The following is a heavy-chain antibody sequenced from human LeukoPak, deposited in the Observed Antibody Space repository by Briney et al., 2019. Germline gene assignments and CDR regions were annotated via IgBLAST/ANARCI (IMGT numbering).Heavy chain of an antibody. Sequence: KASETLSLTCTVSGYSISRGYYWGWIRQPPGKGLEWSGSMYYSGSIYYNPSLTSRVTISAPTSKTQFSLKLSSVTAADTAVYYCARDTGTYYYGSGTHDAFDIWGQGTMVTVSS. V-gene: IGHV4-38-2*02. D-gene: IGHD3-10*01. CDR1: GYSISRGYY. CDR3: ARDTGTYYYGSGTHDAFDI. CDR2: MYYSGSI. J-gene: IGHJ3*02.